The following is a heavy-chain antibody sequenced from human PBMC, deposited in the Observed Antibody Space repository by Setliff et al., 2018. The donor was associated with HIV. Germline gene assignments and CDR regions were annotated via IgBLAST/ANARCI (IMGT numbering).Heavy chain of an antibody. V-gene: IGHV4-39*01. J-gene: IGHJ3*02. CDR3: ARIPTNITPNGFDI. CDR1: GGSISSSSYY. Sequence: SETLSLTCSVSGGSISSSSYYWGWIRQPPGKGLDWIGSMSYTGTTYDNPSLKSRVTISVDTSKNQFSLKLSSVTAADTAVYYCARIPTNITPNGFDIWGQGTMVTVSS. D-gene: IGHD1-1*01. CDR2: MSYTGTT.